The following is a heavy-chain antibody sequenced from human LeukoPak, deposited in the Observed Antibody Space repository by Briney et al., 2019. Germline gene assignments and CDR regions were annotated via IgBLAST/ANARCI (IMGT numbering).Heavy chain of an antibody. V-gene: IGHV4-4*07. D-gene: IGHD6-13*01. CDR3: ARHMGTVVTGTGGDAFDT. CDR2: IYTSGST. Sequence: TSETLSLTCTVSGGSISSYYWSWIRQPAGKGLEWIGRIYTSGSTNYNPSLKSRVTISVDTSKNQFSLKLSSVTAADTAVYHCARHMGTVVTGTGGDAFDTWGQGTMVTVSS. CDR1: GGSISSYY. J-gene: IGHJ3*02.